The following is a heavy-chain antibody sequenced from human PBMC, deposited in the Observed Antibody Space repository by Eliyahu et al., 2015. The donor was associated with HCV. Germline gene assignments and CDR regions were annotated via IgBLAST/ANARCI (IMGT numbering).Heavy chain of an antibody. CDR1: GFTFSTYA. CDR3: AKGSGWYYPFDY. CDR2: IGSDGTT. V-gene: IGHV3-23*01. D-gene: IGHD6-19*01. J-gene: IGHJ4*02. Sequence: EVQLLDSGGGLVQPGGXLXLSXAAXGFTFSTYAMSWVRQAPGKGLEWVSLIGSDGTTSYADSVKGRITISRDNSRNTVYLQMNSLRAEDTAVYYCAKGSGWYYPFDYWGQGTLVTVSS.